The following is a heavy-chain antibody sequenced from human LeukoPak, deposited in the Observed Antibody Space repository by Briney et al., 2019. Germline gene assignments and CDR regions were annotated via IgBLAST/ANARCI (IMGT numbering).Heavy chain of an antibody. CDR3: ARDRRRELLHAFDI. CDR1: GGSISSYF. D-gene: IGHD1-26*01. J-gene: IGHJ3*02. Sequence: KPSGTLSLTCTVSGGSISSYFWSWIRQPPGKGLEWIAYIHYSENTNYNPSLKSRVTISLDTSKNQFSLMLSSVTAADTAVYYCARDRRRELLHAFDIWGQGTMVTVSS. CDR2: IHYSENT. V-gene: IGHV4-59*01.